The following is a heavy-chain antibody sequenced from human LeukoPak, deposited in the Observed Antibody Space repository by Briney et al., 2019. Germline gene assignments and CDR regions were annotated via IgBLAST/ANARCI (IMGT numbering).Heavy chain of an antibody. CDR3: ARGGSSWYVYYYYYMDV. CDR1: GYSFTGYY. D-gene: IGHD6-13*01. V-gene: IGHV1-2*02. J-gene: IGHJ6*03. Sequence: ASVKVSCQASGYSFTGYYMHWVRQAPGQGLEWMGWINPNSGGTNYAQKFQGRVTMTRDTSISTAYMELSRLRSDDTAVYYCARGGSSWYVYYYYYMDVWGKGTTVTVSS. CDR2: INPNSGGT.